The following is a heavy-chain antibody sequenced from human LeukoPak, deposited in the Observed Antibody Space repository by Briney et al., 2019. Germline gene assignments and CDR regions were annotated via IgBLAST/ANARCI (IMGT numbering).Heavy chain of an antibody. Sequence: SETLSLTCTVSGYSISSGYYWGWIRQPPGKGLEWIGSIYTSGSTNYNPSLKSRVTMSVDTSKNQFSLKLSSVTAADTAVYYCARAILSGVGDAFDIWGQGTMVTVSS. CDR3: ARAILSGVGDAFDI. CDR2: IYTSGST. D-gene: IGHD7-27*01. CDR1: GYSISSGYY. V-gene: IGHV4-38-2*02. J-gene: IGHJ3*02.